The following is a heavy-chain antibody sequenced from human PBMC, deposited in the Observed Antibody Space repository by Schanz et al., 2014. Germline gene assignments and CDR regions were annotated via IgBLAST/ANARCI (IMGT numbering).Heavy chain of an antibody. CDR1: GYSFSTYA. CDR3: ARGYCAGTSCPIFDY. D-gene: IGHD2-2*01. Sequence: QVHLVQSESELKNPGASVKVSCKTSGYSFSTYAMNWVRQAPGQGLEWMGWINTKTGNPTYAQGFTGRFVFSLDTSVSTQHLQITTLTADATAVYYCARGYCAGTSCPIFDYWGQGTLVTVSS. J-gene: IGHJ4*02. V-gene: IGHV7-4-1*02. CDR2: INTKTGNP.